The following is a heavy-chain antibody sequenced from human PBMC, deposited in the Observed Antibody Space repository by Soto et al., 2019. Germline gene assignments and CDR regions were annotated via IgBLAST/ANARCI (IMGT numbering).Heavy chain of an antibody. CDR3: ARGAITMSPDDAFDI. V-gene: IGHV3-74*01. CDR2: INSDGSST. Sequence: LRLSCAASGFTFSSYWMHWVRQAPGKGLVWVSRINSDGSSTSYADSVKGRFTISRDNAKNTLYLQMNSLRAEDTAVYYCARGAITMSPDDAFDIWGQGTMVTVSS. J-gene: IGHJ3*02. D-gene: IGHD3-10*02. CDR1: GFTFSSYW.